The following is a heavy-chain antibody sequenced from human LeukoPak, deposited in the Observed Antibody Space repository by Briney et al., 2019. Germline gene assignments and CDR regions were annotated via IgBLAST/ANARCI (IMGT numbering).Heavy chain of an antibody. J-gene: IGHJ4*02. CDR3: AILGGDFYFDY. CDR1: GFTFSSFE. Sequence: GGSLRLSCAVSGFTFSSFEMNCVRQAPGKGREWVSCISVGGSTTYYADSVKGRFTISRDNDKNSLFLQMNSLRAEDTAVCYCAILGGDFYFDYWGQGTLVTVSS. V-gene: IGHV3-48*03. CDR2: ISVGGSTT. D-gene: IGHD2-21*01.